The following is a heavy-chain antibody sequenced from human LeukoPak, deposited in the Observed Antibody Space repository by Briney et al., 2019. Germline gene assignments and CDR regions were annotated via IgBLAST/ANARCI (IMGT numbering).Heavy chain of an antibody. J-gene: IGHJ4*02. V-gene: IGHV3-23*01. Sequence: GGSLRLSCAVSGFTFSSYAMSWVRQAPGKGLGWVSTISGSGGTTYYADSVKGRFTISRDNSKNTLYLQMNSLRAEDTAVYYCARTLRGYSYGYYFDYWGQGTLVTVSS. CDR1: GFTFSSYA. CDR2: ISGSGGTT. CDR3: ARTLRGYSYGYYFDY. D-gene: IGHD5-18*01.